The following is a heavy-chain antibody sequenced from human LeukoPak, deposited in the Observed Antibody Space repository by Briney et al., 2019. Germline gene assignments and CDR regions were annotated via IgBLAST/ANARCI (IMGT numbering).Heavy chain of an antibody. CDR1: GFTFSGYW. D-gene: IGHD1-26*01. Sequence: GGSLRLSCAASGFTFSGYWMHWVRQAPGEGLVWVSCIKSDGSFTSIADSAKGRFTISRDNAKNTVYLQMNSLRAEDTAVYYCVRDNRSYNFDYWGQGTLVTVSS. V-gene: IGHV3-74*01. CDR2: IKSDGSFT. CDR3: VRDNRSYNFDY. J-gene: IGHJ4*02.